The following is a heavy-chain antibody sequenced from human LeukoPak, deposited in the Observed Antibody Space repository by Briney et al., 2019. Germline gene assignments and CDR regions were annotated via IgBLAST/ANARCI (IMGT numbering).Heavy chain of an antibody. CDR3: ARERYPAVAGTRSFAFDI. CDR2: IYYSGST. CDR1: SDSISSSSYY. J-gene: IGHJ3*02. V-gene: IGHV4-39*07. D-gene: IGHD6-19*01. Sequence: SETLSLTCTVSSDSISSSSYYWGWIRQPPGKGLEWIGTIYYSGSTYYNPSLKSRVTISVDTSKNQFSLKLSSVTAADTAVYYCARERYPAVAGTRSFAFDIWGQGTMVTVSS.